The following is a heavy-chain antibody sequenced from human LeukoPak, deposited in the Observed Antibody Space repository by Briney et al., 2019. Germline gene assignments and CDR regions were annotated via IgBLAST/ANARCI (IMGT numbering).Heavy chain of an antibody. CDR1: GGSLSSSNW. D-gene: IGHD2-15*01. CDR2: IYHSGST. Sequence: SETLSLTCAVSGGSLSSSNWWSWVRQPPGKGLEWIGEIYHSGSTNYNPSLKSRVTISVDKSKNQFSLKLSSVTAADTAVYYCARDAPLRSGGSCYCPLDYWGQGTLVTVSS. V-gene: IGHV4-4*02. CDR3: ARDAPLRSGGSCYCPLDY. J-gene: IGHJ4*02.